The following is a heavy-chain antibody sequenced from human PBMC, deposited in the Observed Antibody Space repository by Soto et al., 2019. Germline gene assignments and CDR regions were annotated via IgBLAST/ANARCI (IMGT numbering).Heavy chain of an antibody. Sequence: GESLKISCKVSGYIFTSYWINGVRQMPGKGLEWMGIIYPGDSDTRYNPSFQGQITISADKSVNTAYLQWSSLKASDTAVYYCARRGDSSGFIDYWGQGTLVTVSS. D-gene: IGHD3-22*01. J-gene: IGHJ4*02. CDR2: IYPGDSDT. V-gene: IGHV5-51*01. CDR1: GYIFTSYW. CDR3: ARRGDSSGFIDY.